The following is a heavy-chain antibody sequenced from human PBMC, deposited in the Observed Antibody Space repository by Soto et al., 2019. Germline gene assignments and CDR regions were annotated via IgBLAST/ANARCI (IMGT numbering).Heavy chain of an antibody. CDR3: ARDTGNFFDY. J-gene: IGHJ4*02. V-gene: IGHV1-18*01. Sequence: ASVKVSCKASGYTFTSYTVSWVRQAPGQGLEWVGWIGPSSGNTDSARNLQGRVTTTTDTSTSTAYMELRSLRSDDTAVYYCARDTGNFFDYWGQGTLVTVSS. CDR2: IGPSSGNT. CDR1: GYTFTSYT.